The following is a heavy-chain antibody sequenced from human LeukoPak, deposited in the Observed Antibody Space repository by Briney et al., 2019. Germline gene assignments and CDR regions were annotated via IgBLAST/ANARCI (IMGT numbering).Heavy chain of an antibody. CDR3: AREGNIAAAATDY. J-gene: IGHJ4*02. V-gene: IGHV3-7*03. CDR1: GFTFSSYW. CDR2: IKQDGSEK. Sequence: GGSLRLSCAASGFTFSSYWMSWVRQAPGKGLEWVANIKQDGSEKYYVDSVKGRFTISRDNAKSSLYLQMNSLRAEDTAVYYCAREGNIAAAATDYWGQGTLVTVSS. D-gene: IGHD6-13*01.